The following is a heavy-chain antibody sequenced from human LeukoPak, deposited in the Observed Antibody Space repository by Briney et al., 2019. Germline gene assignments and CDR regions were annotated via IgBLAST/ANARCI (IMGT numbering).Heavy chain of an antibody. D-gene: IGHD1-1*01. CDR1: GFTFSSHG. Sequence: GGSLRLSCAASGFTFSSHGMHWVRQAPGKGLEWVAFIRYDGSKKYYADSVKGRFTISRDNSKNTLYLQMNSLRAEDTAVHYCAKSKNWNDGGLDGMDVWGQGTTVTVSS. CDR2: IRYDGSKK. CDR3: AKSKNWNDGGLDGMDV. V-gene: IGHV3-30*02. J-gene: IGHJ6*02.